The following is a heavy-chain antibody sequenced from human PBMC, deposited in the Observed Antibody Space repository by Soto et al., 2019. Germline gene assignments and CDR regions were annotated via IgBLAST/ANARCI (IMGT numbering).Heavy chain of an antibody. Sequence: ASVKVSCKASGYTFTGYYMHWVRQAPGQGLEWMGWISPNSGGTNYAQKFQGRVTMTRDTSISTAYMELSRLRSDDTAVYYCARSNRGYSGYGPHYYYYGMDVWGQGTTGTVSS. V-gene: IGHV1-2*02. D-gene: IGHD5-12*01. CDR2: ISPNSGGT. J-gene: IGHJ6*02. CDR1: GYTFTGYY. CDR3: ARSNRGYSGYGPHYYYYGMDV.